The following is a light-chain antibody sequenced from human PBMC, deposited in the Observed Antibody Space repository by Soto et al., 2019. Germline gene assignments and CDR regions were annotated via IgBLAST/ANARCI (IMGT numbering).Light chain of an antibody. CDR2: AAS. V-gene: IGKV1-39*01. CDR3: QQTFRSPYT. Sequence: EIQMTQSPPSLSASPGDTITITCRTSQSIRSYLNWYQEKSGTAPRLLIYAASTLQDGVPSRFTGSGSGTDFTLTISSLRPDDVATYVCQQTFRSPYTFGQGTKL. CDR1: QSIRSY. J-gene: IGKJ2*01.